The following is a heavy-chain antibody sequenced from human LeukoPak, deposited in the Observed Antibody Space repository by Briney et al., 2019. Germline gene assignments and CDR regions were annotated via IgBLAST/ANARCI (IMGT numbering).Heavy chain of an antibody. V-gene: IGHV6-1*01. CDR1: GDSVSSNSAT. CDR3: ARASLGSSWPSFDY. D-gene: IGHD6-13*01. Sequence: SQTLSLTCAISGDSVSSNSATWNWIRQSPPRALEWLGRTYYRSKWYNDYAVSVKSRITINPDTSKNQFSLQLNSVTPEDTAVYFCARASLGSSWPSFDYWGQGTLVTVSS. CDR2: TYYRSKWYN. J-gene: IGHJ4*02.